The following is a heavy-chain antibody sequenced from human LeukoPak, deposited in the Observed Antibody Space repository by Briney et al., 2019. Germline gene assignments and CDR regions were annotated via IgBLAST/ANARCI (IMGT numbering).Heavy chain of an antibody. CDR1: GFPFVAYA. Sequence: GKSLRLSCATSGFPFVAYALHRVRQAPGKGLEWVAVISSDTSNKYYMDSVKGRFTISRDNSKNTLYLQMDSLRPEDTAVYYCARLAAASPGYWGQGTLVTVSS. CDR3: ARLAAASPGY. CDR2: ISSDTSNK. J-gene: IGHJ4*02. D-gene: IGHD3-16*01. V-gene: IGHV3-30*10.